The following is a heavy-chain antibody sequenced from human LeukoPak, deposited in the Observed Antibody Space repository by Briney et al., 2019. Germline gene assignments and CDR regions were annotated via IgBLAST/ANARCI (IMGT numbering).Heavy chain of an antibody. J-gene: IGHJ5*02. CDR1: GGSLINYY. D-gene: IGHD4/OR15-4a*01. CDR2: IDHSGGT. CDR3: AMVLWQSGRPGP. V-gene: IGHV4-34*01. Sequence: PSETLSRTCAVYGGSLINYYWSWIRQSPGKGLEWIGDIDHSGGTNYNPALRSRVTMSIDPSRNQFYLKINSVTASDTAVYYCAMVLWQSGRPGPWDQGSLVTVS.